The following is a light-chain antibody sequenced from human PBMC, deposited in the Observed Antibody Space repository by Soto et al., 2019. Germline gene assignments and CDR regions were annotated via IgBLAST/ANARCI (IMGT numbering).Light chain of an antibody. CDR1: QSVSSSY. V-gene: IGKV3-20*01. Sequence: EIVLTQSPGTLSLSPGERATLSCRASQSVSSSYLAWYQQKPGQAPRLLTYGASSRATGIPDRFSGSGSGTDFTLTISRLGPEDFAEYYCQQYGSSPGFTFGPGTKVDIK. CDR3: QQYGSSPGFT. J-gene: IGKJ3*01. CDR2: GAS.